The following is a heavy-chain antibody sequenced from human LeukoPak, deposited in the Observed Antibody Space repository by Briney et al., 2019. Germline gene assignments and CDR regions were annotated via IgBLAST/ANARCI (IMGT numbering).Heavy chain of an antibody. J-gene: IGHJ3*02. CDR1: GFTFSSYW. CDR3: ARDSGYNAFDI. V-gene: IGHV3-74*01. Sequence: GGSLRLSCAASGFTFSSYWMHWVRQVPGKGLVWVSRINSDGSSTSYADSVKGRFTISRDNAKNSLYLQMHSLRADDTAVYYCARDSGYNAFDIWGQGIMVTVSS. CDR2: INSDGSST. D-gene: IGHD5-18*01.